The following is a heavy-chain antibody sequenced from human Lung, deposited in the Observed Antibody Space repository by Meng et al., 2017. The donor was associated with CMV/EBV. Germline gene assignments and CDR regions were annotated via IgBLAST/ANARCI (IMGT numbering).Heavy chain of an antibody. CDR3: ARDRGGKAAAGGY. CDR1: GGTFSSYA. CDR2: ISPILGIA. V-gene: IGHV1-69*10. Sequence: KASGGTFSSYAISWVRQAPGQGLEWMGGISPILGIANYAQKFQGRVTITADKSTSTAYMELSSLRSEDTAVYYCARDRGGKAAAGGYWGQGTLVTVSS. D-gene: IGHD6-13*01. J-gene: IGHJ4*02.